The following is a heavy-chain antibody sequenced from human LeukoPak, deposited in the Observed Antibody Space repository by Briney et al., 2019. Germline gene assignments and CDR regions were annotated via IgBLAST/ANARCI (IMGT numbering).Heavy chain of an antibody. CDR2: ISSDGSST. V-gene: IGHV3-74*01. Sequence: PGGSLRLSCAASGLTLSSYWMHWVRQAPAKGLVWVSRISSDGSSTTYADSVKGRFTISRDNAKNTLHLQMNGLRAEDTAVYYCAKEKSSGFDYWGQGTLVSVSS. J-gene: IGHJ4*02. CDR3: AKEKSSGFDY. CDR1: GLTLSSYW. D-gene: IGHD6-19*01.